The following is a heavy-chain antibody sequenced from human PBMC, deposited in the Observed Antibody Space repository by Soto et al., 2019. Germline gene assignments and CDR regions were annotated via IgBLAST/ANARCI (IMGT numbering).Heavy chain of an antibody. V-gene: IGHV1-18*01. CDR2: ISAHNGNT. Sequence: QVHLVQSGAEVKKPGSSVKVSCKGSGYAFTTYGITWVRQAPGQGLEWMGWISAHNGNTNYAQKLQGRVTVTRDTSTSTAYMELRSLRSDDTAVYYCARGRYGDYWGQGDLVTVSS. J-gene: IGHJ4*02. CDR3: ARGRYGDY. D-gene: IGHD1-1*01. CDR1: GYAFTTYG.